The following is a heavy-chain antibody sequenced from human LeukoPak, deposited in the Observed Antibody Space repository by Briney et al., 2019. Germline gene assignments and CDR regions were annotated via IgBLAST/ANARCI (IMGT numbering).Heavy chain of an antibody. D-gene: IGHD4-23*01. CDR1: GYSFTRYW. CDR3: ATYRQAVADAFDF. J-gene: IGHJ3*01. Sequence: GESLKISCKTFGYSFTRYWIAWVRQVPGEGLEWVGMTYPGDSDTKYSPSFQGHVTISADRSISTAYLQWRSLKASDSAIYYCATYRQAVADAFDFWGQGTMVIVSP. CDR2: TYPGDSDT. V-gene: IGHV5-51*01.